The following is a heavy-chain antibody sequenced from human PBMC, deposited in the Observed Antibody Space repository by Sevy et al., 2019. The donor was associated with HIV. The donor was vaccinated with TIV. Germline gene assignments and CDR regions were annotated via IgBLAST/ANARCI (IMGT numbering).Heavy chain of an antibody. CDR2: INHSGST. CDR1: GGSFSGYY. Sequence: SETLSLTCAVYGGSFSGYYWSWIRQPPGKGLEWIGEINHSGSTNYNPSLKSRVTISVDTSKNQFSLKLSSVTAADTAVYYCARVPPYYDILTGYYTNWFDPWGQGTLVTVSS. J-gene: IGHJ5*02. V-gene: IGHV4-34*01. CDR3: ARVPPYYDILTGYYTNWFDP. D-gene: IGHD3-9*01.